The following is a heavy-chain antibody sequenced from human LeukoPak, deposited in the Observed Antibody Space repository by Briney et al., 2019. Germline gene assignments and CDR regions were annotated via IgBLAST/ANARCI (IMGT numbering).Heavy chain of an antibody. CDR3: ARGMALGESGSEFDY. D-gene: IGHD3-16*01. CDR1: GYTVTDYF. V-gene: IGHV1-2*02. Sequence: ASVRVSCKASGYTVTDYFMHWGRQAPGQGLEWMGWMNPKNGDTKNAQKFQGRVTMTRDTSITTAYMELSRLRSDDTAVYYCARGMALGESGSEFDYWGQGALVTVSS. CDR2: MNPKNGDT. J-gene: IGHJ4*02.